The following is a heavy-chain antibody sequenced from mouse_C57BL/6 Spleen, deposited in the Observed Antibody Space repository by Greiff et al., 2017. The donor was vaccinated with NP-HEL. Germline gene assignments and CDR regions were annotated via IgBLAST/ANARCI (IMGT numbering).Heavy chain of an antibody. CDR1: GYTFTSYW. D-gene: IGHD4-1*01. J-gene: IGHJ1*03. CDR2: IYPGSGST. CDR3: ARGVEVWKTGTWYFDV. Sequence: QVQLQQPGAELVKPGASVKMSCKASGYTFTSYWITWVKQRPGQGLEWIGDIYPGSGSTNYNEKFKSKATLTVDTSSSTAYMQLSSLTSEDSAVYYCARGVEVWKTGTWYFDVWGTGTTVTVSS. V-gene: IGHV1-55*01.